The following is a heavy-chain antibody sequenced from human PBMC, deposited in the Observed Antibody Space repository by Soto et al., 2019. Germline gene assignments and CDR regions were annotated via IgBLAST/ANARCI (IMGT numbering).Heavy chain of an antibody. J-gene: IGHJ5*02. CDR1: GGSISSYY. CDR3: ARRNGRLPSPNCSGGSCYSAPVPYNWFDP. Sequence: SETLSLTCTVSGGSISSYYWSWIRQPPGKGLEWIGYIYYSGSTNYNPSLKSRVTISVDTSKNQFSLKLSSVTAADTAVYYCARRNGRLPSPNCSGGSCYSAPVPYNWFDPWGQGTLVTVSS. CDR2: IYYSGST. V-gene: IGHV4-59*01. D-gene: IGHD2-15*01.